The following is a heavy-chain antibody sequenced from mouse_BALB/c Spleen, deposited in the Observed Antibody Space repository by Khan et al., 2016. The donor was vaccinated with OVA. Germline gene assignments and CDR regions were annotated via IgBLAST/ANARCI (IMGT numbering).Heavy chain of an antibody. V-gene: IGHV2-9*02. CDR2: IWAGGST. D-gene: IGHD2-4*01. CDR3: SRFYDYLYAMDY. CDR1: GFSLTSYG. J-gene: IGHJ4*01. Sequence: VQLQESGPGLVAPSQSLSITCTVSGFSLTSYGVHWVRQPPGKGLEWLGVIWAGGSTNYNSALMSRLSISKDNSKSQAFLIMNSLQTDDTAMYYYSRFYDYLYAMDYWGQGASVTVSS.